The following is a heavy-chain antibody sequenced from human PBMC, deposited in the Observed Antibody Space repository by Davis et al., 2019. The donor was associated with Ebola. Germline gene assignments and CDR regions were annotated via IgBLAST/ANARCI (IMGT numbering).Heavy chain of an antibody. V-gene: IGHV1-18*01. CDR3: TANDYGDYGVDY. Sequence: ASVKVSCKASGYTFTSYGISWVRQAPGQGLEWMGWISAYNGNTNYAQKLQGRVTMTTDTSTSTAYMELRSLRSDDTAVYYCTANDYGDYGVDYWGQGTLVTVSS. J-gene: IGHJ4*02. D-gene: IGHD4-17*01. CDR1: GYTFTSYG. CDR2: ISAYNGNT.